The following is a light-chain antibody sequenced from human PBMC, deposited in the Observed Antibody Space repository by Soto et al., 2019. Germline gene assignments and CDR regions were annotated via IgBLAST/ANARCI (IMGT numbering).Light chain of an antibody. V-gene: IGKV3-15*01. CDR3: LQHNSYPLT. CDR2: AAS. Sequence: VMTQSPATLSVSPGERATLSCWASETVATNLAWYQQKPGQAPRLLIYAASSLQSGVPSRFSGSASGTEFTLTISGLQPEDSATYYCLQHNSYPLTFGGGTKVDIK. CDR1: ETVATN. J-gene: IGKJ4*01.